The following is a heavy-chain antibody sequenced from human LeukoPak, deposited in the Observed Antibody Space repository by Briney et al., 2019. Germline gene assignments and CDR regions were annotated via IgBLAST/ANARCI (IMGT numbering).Heavy chain of an antibody. CDR2: ISAGGSST. J-gene: IGHJ3*02. CDR3: ARGVRYNWNSGAFDM. V-gene: IGHV3-23*01. CDR1: EFTFSSYA. Sequence: GGSLRLSFEASEFTFSSYAMSWVRQAPGKGLEWVSVISAGGSSTYKADSEKGRVTISRDNSKNTLYLQMNSLRAEDTAVYYCARGVRYNWNSGAFDMWGQGTKVTVSS. D-gene: IGHD1-1*01.